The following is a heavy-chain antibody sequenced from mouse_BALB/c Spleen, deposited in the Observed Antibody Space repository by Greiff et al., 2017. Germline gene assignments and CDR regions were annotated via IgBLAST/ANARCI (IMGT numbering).Heavy chain of an antibody. CDR3: TRGDYDGFDY. V-gene: IGHV6-6*02. CDR1: GFTFSNYW. J-gene: IGHJ2*01. CDR2: IRLKSNNYAT. D-gene: IGHD2-4*01. Sequence: EVQLQESGGGLVQPGGSMKLSCVASGFTFSNYWMNWVRQSPEKGLEWVAEIRLKSNNYATHYAESVKGRFTISRDDSKSSVYLQMNNLRAEDTGIYYCTRGDYDGFDYWGQGTTLTVSS.